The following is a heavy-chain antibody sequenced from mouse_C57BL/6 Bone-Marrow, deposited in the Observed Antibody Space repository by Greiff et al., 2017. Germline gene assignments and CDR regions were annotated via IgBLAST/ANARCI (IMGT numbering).Heavy chain of an antibody. J-gene: IGHJ2*01. V-gene: IGHV1-62-2*01. Sequence: VQLQQSGAELVKPGASVKLSCKASGYTFTAYTIHWVKQRSGQGLEWIGWFYPGSGGTKYNEKFKGKATLTADKSSSTVYLELSRLTSEDSAVYFCARHGIATVLAPFDYWGQGTTLTVSS. CDR1: GYTFTAYT. D-gene: IGHD1-1*01. CDR3: ARHGIATVLAPFDY. CDR2: FYPGSGGT.